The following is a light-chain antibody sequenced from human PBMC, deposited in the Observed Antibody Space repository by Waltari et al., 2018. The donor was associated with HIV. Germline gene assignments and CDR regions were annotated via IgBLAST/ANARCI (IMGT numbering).Light chain of an antibody. V-gene: IGLV10-54*01. CDR1: SNNIGNQG. Sequence: QAGLTQPPSVSKGLRQTATLTCTGNSNNIGNQGAAWLQQHQGHPPKLLSYRNNNRPAGISERLSASRSGNTASRTITGLQPEDEADYYCSAGDSSLSAWVFGGGTELTVL. J-gene: IGLJ3*02. CDR3: SAGDSSLSAWV. CDR2: RNN.